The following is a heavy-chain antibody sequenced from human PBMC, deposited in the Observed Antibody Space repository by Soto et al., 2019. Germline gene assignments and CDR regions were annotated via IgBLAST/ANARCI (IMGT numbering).Heavy chain of an antibody. CDR3: ARIQINTAYFDY. V-gene: IGHV3-23*01. CDR1: GFTFSSYA. CDR2: ISGSGSET. J-gene: IGHJ4*02. Sequence: PGGSLRLSCAASGFTFSSYAMSWVRQAPGKGLEWVSAISGSGSETYYADSVRGRFTISRDNAKNTLYLQMNSLRAEDTAVYYCARIQINTAYFDYWGLGTLVTVSS. D-gene: IGHD2-21*02.